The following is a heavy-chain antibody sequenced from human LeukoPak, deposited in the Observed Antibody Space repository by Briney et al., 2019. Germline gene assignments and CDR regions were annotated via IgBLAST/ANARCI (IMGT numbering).Heavy chain of an antibody. J-gene: IGHJ6*02. CDR3: ARGGRTTWHGMDV. CDR2: IWYDGSNK. V-gene: IGHV3-33*08. D-gene: IGHD4-17*01. CDR1: GFTFSSYA. Sequence: GGSLRLSCAASGFTFSSYAMHWVRQAPGKGLEWVAVIWYDGSNKNYADSVKGRFTVSRGNSKNTLYLQMNSLRAEDTAVYYCARGGRTTWHGMDVWGQGTTVTVSS.